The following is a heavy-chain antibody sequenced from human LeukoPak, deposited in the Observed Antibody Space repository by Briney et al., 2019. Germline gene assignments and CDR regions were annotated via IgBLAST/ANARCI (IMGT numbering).Heavy chain of an antibody. D-gene: IGHD3-16*01. V-gene: IGHV5-51*01. CDR3: ARLSAVPRGEFDY. J-gene: IGHJ4*02. CDR1: GYSFTSYW. CDR2: IYPGDSDT. Sequence: RGESLKISCKGSGYSFTSYWIGWVRQMPGKGLEWMGIIYPGDSDTRYSPSFQGQVIISADKSISTASLQWSSLKASDTAMYYCARLSAVPRGEFDYWGQGTLVTVSS.